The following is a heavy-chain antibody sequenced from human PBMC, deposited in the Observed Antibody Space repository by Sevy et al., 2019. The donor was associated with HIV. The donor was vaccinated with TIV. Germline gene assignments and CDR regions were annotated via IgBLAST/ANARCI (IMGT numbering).Heavy chain of an antibody. CDR2: IYYSGST. CDR1: GGSISSYY. V-gene: IGHV4-59*01. J-gene: IGHJ3*02. CDR3: ARGPAMAPGSGAFDI. Sequence: SETLYLTCTVSGGSISSYYWSWIRQPPGKGLEWIGYIYYSGSTNYNPSLKSRVTISVDTSKNQFSLKLSSVTAADTAVYYCARGPAMAPGSGAFDIWGQGTMVTVSS. D-gene: IGHD5-18*01.